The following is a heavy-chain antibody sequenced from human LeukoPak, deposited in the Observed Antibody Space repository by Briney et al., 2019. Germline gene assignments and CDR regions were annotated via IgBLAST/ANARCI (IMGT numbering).Heavy chain of an antibody. Sequence: GGSLRLSCAASGFTFSSYGMSWVRQAPGKGLEWVSAISGSGGSTYYADSVKGRFTISRDNSKNTLYLQMNSLRAEDAAVYYCAKDLQGPVLLWLGDPIGYWGQGTLVTVSS. D-gene: IGHD3-10*01. CDR2: ISGSGGST. CDR3: AKDLQGPVLLWLGDPIGY. CDR1: GFTFSSYG. J-gene: IGHJ4*02. V-gene: IGHV3-23*01.